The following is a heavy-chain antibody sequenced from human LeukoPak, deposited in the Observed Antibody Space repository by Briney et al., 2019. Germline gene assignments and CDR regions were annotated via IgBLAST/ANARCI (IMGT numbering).Heavy chain of an antibody. CDR1: GFTFDDYA. CDR2: ISWNSGSI. V-gene: IGHV3-9*01. J-gene: IGHJ4*02. D-gene: IGHD6-19*01. Sequence: GGSLRLSCAASGFTFDDYAMHWARQAPGKGLEWVSGISWNSGSIGYADSVKGRFTISRDNAKNSLYLQMNSLRAEDTALYYCAKAKRNIAVAGTSFDYWGQGTLVTVSS. CDR3: AKAKRNIAVAGTSFDY.